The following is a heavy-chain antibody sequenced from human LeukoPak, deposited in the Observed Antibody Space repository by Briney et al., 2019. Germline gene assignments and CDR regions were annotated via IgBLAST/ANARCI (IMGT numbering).Heavy chain of an antibody. CDR1: GGTFSSYA. J-gene: IGHJ4*02. V-gene: IGHV1-69*06. Sequence: SVKVSCKASGGTFSSYAISWVRQAPGQGLGWMGGIIPIFGTANYAQKFQGRVTITADKSTSTAYMELSSLRSEDTAVYYCARLWDCSSTSCYIDYWGQGTLVAVSS. D-gene: IGHD2-2*02. CDR3: ARLWDCSSTSCYIDY. CDR2: IIPIFGTA.